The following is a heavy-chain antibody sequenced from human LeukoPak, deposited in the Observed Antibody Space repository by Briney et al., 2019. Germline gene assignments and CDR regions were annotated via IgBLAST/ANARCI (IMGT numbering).Heavy chain of an antibody. CDR3: ARASGYTSGWYDDAFDI. CDR1: GLTFSSYS. CDR2: ISGSSSYI. J-gene: IGHJ3*02. Sequence: GGSLRLSCAASGLTFSSYSVNWVRQAPGKGLEWVSSISGSSSYIYYADSVKGRFTISRDNAKNSLYLQMNSLRAEDTAVYYCARASGYTSGWYDDAFDIWGQGTMVTVSS. V-gene: IGHV3-21*01. D-gene: IGHD6-19*01.